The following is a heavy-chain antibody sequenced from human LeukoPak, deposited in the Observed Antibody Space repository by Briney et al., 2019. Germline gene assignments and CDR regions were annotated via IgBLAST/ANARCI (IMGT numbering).Heavy chain of an antibody. CDR1: GGTFSSYA. Sequence: SVKVSCKASGGTFSSYAISWVRQAPGQGLEWMGGIIPIFGTANYAQKFQGRVTITADESTSTAYMELSSLGSEDTAVYYCARAGYCSSTSCYRRGDYYYYMDVWGKGTTVTVSS. CDR3: ARAGYCSSTSCYRRGDYYYYMDV. V-gene: IGHV1-69*13. D-gene: IGHD2-2*02. CDR2: IIPIFGTA. J-gene: IGHJ6*03.